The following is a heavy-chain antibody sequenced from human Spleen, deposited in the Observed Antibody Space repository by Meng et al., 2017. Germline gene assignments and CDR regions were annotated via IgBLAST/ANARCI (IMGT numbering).Heavy chain of an antibody. D-gene: IGHD6-13*01. CDR1: GGSISSSNW. Sequence: GSLRLSCAVSGGSISSSNWCSWVRQPPGKGLEWIGEIYHSGSTNYNPSLKSRVTISVDKSKNQFSLKLSSVTAADTAVYYCARDQQLVRNDAFDIWGQGTMVTVSS. CDR2: IYHSGST. V-gene: IGHV4-4*02. CDR3: ARDQQLVRNDAFDI. J-gene: IGHJ3*02.